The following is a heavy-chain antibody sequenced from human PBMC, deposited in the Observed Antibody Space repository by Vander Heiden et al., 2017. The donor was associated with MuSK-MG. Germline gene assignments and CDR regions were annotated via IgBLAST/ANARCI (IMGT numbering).Heavy chain of an antibody. CDR2: ISWNSGSI. V-gene: IGHV3-9*01. J-gene: IGHJ6*02. D-gene: IGHD6-19*01. Sequence: EVQLVESGGGLVQPGRSLRLSCAASGFTFDDYAMHWVRPAPGKGLEWVSGISWNSGSIGYADSVKGRFTISRDNAKNSLYLQMNSLRAEDTALYYCAKDSYSSGWYREIYYYYGMDVWGQGTTVTVSS. CDR1: GFTFDDYA. CDR3: AKDSYSSGWYREIYYYYGMDV.